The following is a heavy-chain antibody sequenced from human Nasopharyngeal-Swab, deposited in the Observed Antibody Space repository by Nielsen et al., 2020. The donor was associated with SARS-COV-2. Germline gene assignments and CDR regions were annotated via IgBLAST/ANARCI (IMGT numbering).Heavy chain of an antibody. CDR3: ARGFLTPWDY. J-gene: IGHJ4*02. CDR2: INAGNGNT. V-gene: IGHV1-3*01. CDR1: GYTFTTYG. Sequence: ASVKISCKASGYTFTTYGMHWVRQAPGQRLEWMGWINAGNGNTKYSQKFQGRVTITRDTSASTAYMELSSVRSEDTAVYYCARGFLTPWDYWGQGTLVTVSS. D-gene: IGHD2-15*01.